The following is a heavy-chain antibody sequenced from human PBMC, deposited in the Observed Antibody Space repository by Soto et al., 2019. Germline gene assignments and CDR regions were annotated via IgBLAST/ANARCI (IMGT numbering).Heavy chain of an antibody. CDR2: IYYSGST. V-gene: IGHV4-59*08. D-gene: IGHD2-15*01. J-gene: IGHJ4*02. CDR3: ASSLQAYCSGGSCYRYYFDY. CDR1: GGSISSYY. Sequence: SETLSLTCTVSGGSISSYYWSWIRQPPGKGLEWIGYIYYSGSTNYNPSLKSRVTISVDTSKNQFSLKLSSVTAADTAVYYCASSLQAYCSGGSCYRYYFDYWGQGTLVTVSS.